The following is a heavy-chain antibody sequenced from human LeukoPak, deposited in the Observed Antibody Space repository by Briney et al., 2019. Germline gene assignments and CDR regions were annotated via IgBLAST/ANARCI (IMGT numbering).Heavy chain of an antibody. CDR2: INHSGST. CDR3: ARGRNNWLLSYYFDY. Sequence: SETLSLTCAVCGGSFSGYYWSWIRQPPGKGLEWIGEINHSGSTNYNPPLKSRVTISVDTSKNQFSLKLSSVTAADTAVYYCARGRNNWLLSYYFDYWGQGTLVTVSS. J-gene: IGHJ4*02. CDR1: GGSFSGYY. V-gene: IGHV4-34*01. D-gene: IGHD3-9*01.